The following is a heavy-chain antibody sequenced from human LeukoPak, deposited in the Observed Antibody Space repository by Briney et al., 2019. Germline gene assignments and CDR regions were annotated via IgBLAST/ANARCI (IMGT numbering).Heavy chain of an antibody. CDR3: AQQVGYCSSGSCYFTY. J-gene: IGHJ1*01. D-gene: IGHD2-15*01. CDR1: GFTFSSYG. V-gene: IGHV3-23*01. CDR2: FDGNGGGT. Sequence: GGSLRLSCAASGFTFSSYGMTWVRQPPGKGLEWVSSFDGNGGGTYYADSVKGRCTISRDNSKNILYLQINSLRAEDTAIYYCAQQVGYCSSGSCYFTYWGQGTLVTVSS.